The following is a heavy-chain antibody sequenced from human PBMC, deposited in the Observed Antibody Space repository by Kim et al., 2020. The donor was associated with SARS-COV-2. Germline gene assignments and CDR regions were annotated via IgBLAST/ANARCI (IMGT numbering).Heavy chain of an antibody. CDR3: ARGPPYNWNPTRGWFDP. D-gene: IGHD1-20*01. J-gene: IGHJ5*02. V-gene: IGHV6-1*01. CDR2: TYYRSKWYN. CDR1: GDSVSSNSAA. Sequence: SQTLSLTCAISGDSVSSNSAAWNWIRQSPSRGLEWLGRTYYRSKWYNDYAVSVKSRITINPDTSKNQFSLQLNSVTPEDTAVYYCARGPPYNWNPTRGWFDPWGQGTLVTVSS.